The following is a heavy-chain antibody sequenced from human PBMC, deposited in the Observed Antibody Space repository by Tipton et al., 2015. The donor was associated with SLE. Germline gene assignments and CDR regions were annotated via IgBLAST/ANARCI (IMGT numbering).Heavy chain of an antibody. Sequence: GLVKPSETLSLTCAVYGGSFSGYYWSWIRQPPGKGLEWIGEINHSGSTNYNPSLKSRVTISVDTSKNQFSLKLSSVTAADTAVYYCATKLVDTAMVPLYYYYYYMDVWGKGTTVTVSS. CDR2: INHSGST. D-gene: IGHD5-18*01. J-gene: IGHJ6*03. CDR3: ATKLVDTAMVPLYYYYYYMDV. V-gene: IGHV4-34*01. CDR1: GGSFSGYY.